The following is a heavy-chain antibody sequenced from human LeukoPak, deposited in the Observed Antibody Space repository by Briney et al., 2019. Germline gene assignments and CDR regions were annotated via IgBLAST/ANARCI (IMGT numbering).Heavy chain of an antibody. V-gene: IGHV4-39*01. J-gene: IGHJ4*02. CDR2: IYYSGST. CDR1: GGSISSSSYY. D-gene: IGHD5-18*01. Sequence: SETLSLTCTVSGGSISSSSYYWGWIRQPPGKGLEWIGSIYYSGSTYYNPSLKSRVTISVDTSKNQFSLKLSSVTAADTAVYYCARGGGYSYGQPYYFDYWGQGTLVTVSS. CDR3: ARGGGYSYGQPYYFDY.